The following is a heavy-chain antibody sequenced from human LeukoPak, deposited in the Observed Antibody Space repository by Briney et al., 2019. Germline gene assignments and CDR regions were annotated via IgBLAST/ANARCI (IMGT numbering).Heavy chain of an antibody. J-gene: IGHJ6*02. D-gene: IGHD6-13*01. V-gene: IGHV1-18*04. Sequence: ASVKVSCKASGYTFTGYYMNWVRQAPGQGLEWMGWISAYNGNTNYAQKLQGRVTMTTDTSTSTAYMELRGLRSDDTAVYYCARDLAAAGMYYYYYYGMDVWGQGTTVTVSS. CDR2: ISAYNGNT. CDR3: ARDLAAAGMYYYYYYGMDV. CDR1: GYTFTGYY.